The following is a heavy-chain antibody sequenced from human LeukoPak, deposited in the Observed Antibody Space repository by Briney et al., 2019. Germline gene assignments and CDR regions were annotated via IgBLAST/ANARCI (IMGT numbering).Heavy chain of an antibody. V-gene: IGHV1-2*06. CDR1: GYTFTGYY. Sequence: ASVKVSCKASGYTFTGYYMHWVRQAPGQGLEWMGRINPNSGGTNYAQKFQGRVTMTRDTSTSTAYMELSRLRSDDTAVYYCARDRLAGNNWFDPWGQGTLVTVSS. CDR2: INPNSGGT. J-gene: IGHJ5*02. D-gene: IGHD6-19*01. CDR3: ARDRLAGNNWFDP.